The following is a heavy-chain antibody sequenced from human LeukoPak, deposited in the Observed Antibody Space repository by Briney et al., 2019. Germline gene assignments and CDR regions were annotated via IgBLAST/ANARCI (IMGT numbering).Heavy chain of an antibody. D-gene: IGHD2-15*01. V-gene: IGHV1-18*01. CDR1: GYTFTSYG. CDR2: ISAYNGNT. J-gene: IGHJ4*02. Sequence: ASVTVSCKASGYTFTSYGIRWVRQAPGPGLEWMGWISAYNGNTNYAQKLQGRVTITTDTSTSTAYMELRSLRSDDTAVYFCRIVVAVPYYFDYWGQGTLVTVSS. CDR3: RIVVAVPYYFDY.